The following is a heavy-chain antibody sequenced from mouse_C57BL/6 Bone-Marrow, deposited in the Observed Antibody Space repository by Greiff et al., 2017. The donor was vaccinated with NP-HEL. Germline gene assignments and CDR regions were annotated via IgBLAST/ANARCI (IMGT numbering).Heavy chain of an antibody. CDR1: GFTFSDYG. J-gene: IGHJ4*01. V-gene: IGHV5-17*01. CDR3: AKIYYGNYVYAMDY. CDR2: ISSGSSTI. Sequence: EVHLVESGGGLVKPGGSLKLSCAASGFTFSDYGMHWVRQAPEKGLEWVAYISSGSSTIYYADTVKGRFTISRDNAKNTLFLQMTSLRSEDTAMYYCAKIYYGNYVYAMDYWGQGTSVTVSS. D-gene: IGHD2-1*01.